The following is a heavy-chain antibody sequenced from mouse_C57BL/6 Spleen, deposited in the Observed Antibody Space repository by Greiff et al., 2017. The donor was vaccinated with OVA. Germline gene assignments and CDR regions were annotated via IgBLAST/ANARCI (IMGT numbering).Heavy chain of an antibody. Sequence: EVKLQQSGPELVKPGASVKISCKASGYTFTDYYMNWVKQSHGKSLEWIGDINPNNGGTSYNQKFKGKATLTVDKSSSTAYMELRSLTSEDSAVYSCASGGELGGYWGQGTTLTVSS. CDR1: GYTFTDYY. J-gene: IGHJ2*01. CDR3: ASGGELGGY. CDR2: INPNNGGT. D-gene: IGHD4-1*01. V-gene: IGHV1-26*01.